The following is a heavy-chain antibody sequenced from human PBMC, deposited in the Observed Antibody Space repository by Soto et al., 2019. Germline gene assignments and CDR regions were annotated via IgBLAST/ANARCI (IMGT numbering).Heavy chain of an antibody. CDR3: ARGYSYGYGSAFDI. V-gene: IGHV3-64*01. J-gene: IGHJ3*02. Sequence: GGSLRLSCAASGFTFSSYAMHWVRQAPGKGLEYVSAISSNGGSTYYANSVKGRFTISRDNSKNTLYLQMGSLRAEDMAVYYCARGYSYGYGSAFDIWGQGTMVTVSS. CDR2: ISSNGGST. CDR1: GFTFSSYA. D-gene: IGHD5-18*01.